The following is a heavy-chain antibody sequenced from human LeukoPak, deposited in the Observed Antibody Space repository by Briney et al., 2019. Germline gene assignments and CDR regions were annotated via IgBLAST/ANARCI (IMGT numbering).Heavy chain of an antibody. D-gene: IGHD6-19*01. J-gene: IGHJ4*02. CDR2: ISYDGSNK. Sequence: GGSLRLSCAASGFTFSSYGMHWVRQAPGKGLEWVAVISYDGSNKYYADSVKGRFTISRDNSKNTLYLQMNSLRAEDTAVYYCANVGIAVAGDFDYWGQGTLVTVSS. V-gene: IGHV3-30*18. CDR1: GFTFSSYG. CDR3: ANVGIAVAGDFDY.